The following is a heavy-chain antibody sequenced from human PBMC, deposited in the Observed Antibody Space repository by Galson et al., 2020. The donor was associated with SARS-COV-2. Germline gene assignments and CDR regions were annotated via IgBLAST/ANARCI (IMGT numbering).Heavy chain of an antibody. CDR2: ISGSDGST. CDR3: AKTLTWDSSNWYAVTGTPLPFDY. Sequence: GESLKISCAASGFTFSSYAMSWVRQAPGKALEWVSAISGSDGSTHYADSVKGRFTISRDNSKNTLYLQMNSLRAEDTAVYYCAKTLTWDSSNWYAVTGTPLPFDYWGQGTLVTVSS. CDR1: GFTFSSYA. D-gene: IGHD6-13*01. J-gene: IGHJ4*02. V-gene: IGHV3-23*01.